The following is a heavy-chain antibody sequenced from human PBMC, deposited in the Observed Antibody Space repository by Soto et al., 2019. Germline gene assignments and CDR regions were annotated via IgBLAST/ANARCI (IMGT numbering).Heavy chain of an antibody. D-gene: IGHD1-26*01. J-gene: IGHJ4*02. CDR2: IIPIFGRA. Sequence: SVEVSFRASGGTFMSYAIRWVRQGPGQGLEWMGGIIPIFGRANYAQNFQGRVTITADESTSTAYLELSSLRSEDTAVYYCANEVSGSYFDWGQGTLVTVS. CDR1: GGTFMSYA. V-gene: IGHV1-69*13. CDR3: ANEVSGSYFD.